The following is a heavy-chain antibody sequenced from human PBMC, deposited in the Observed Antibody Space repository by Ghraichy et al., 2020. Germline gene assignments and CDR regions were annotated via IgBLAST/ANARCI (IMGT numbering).Heavy chain of an antibody. J-gene: IGHJ4*02. D-gene: IGHD1-14*01. V-gene: IGHV4-34*01. CDR2: INHSGST. CDR1: GGSFSGYY. Sequence: SETLSLTCAVYGGSFSGYYWSWIRQPPGKGLEWIGEINHSGSTNYNPSLKSRVTISVDTSKNQFSLKLSSVTAADTAVYYCARGPEGGPTTDWGQGTLVTVSS. CDR3: ARGPEGGPTTD.